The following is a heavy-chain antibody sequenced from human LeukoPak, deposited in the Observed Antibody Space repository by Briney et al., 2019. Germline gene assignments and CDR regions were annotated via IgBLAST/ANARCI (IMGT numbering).Heavy chain of an antibody. J-gene: IGHJ5*02. D-gene: IGHD3-3*01. CDR3: ARTLKTYYDFWSGGGDWFDP. CDR2: IIPIFGTA. V-gene: IGHV1-69*01. CDR1: GGTFSSYA. Sequence: SVKVSCKASGGTFSSYAISWVRQAPGQGLEWMGGIIPIFGTANYAQKFQGRVTITADESTSTAYMELSSLRSEDTAVYYCARTLKTYYDFWSGGGDWFDPWGQGTLVTVSS.